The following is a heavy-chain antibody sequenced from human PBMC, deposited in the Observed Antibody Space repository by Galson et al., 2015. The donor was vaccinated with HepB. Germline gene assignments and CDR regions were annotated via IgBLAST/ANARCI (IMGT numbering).Heavy chain of an antibody. D-gene: IGHD5-12*01. CDR1: GFTFSSYC. Sequence: SLRLSCAASGFTFSSYCMHWVRQAPGKGLEWVANIRHDGSEKYYADSVKGRFTISRDNSKNTLYLQMNSLRAEDTAVYYCARDLFGVGGYKGYWGQGTLVTVSS. CDR2: IRHDGSEK. CDR3: ARDLFGVGGYKGY. V-gene: IGHV3-33*08. J-gene: IGHJ4*02.